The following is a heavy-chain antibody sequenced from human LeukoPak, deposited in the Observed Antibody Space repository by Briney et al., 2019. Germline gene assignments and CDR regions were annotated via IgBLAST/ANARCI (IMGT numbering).Heavy chain of an antibody. V-gene: IGHV4-34*01. CDR1: GGSFSGYY. Sequence: KPSETLSLTCAVCGGSFSGYYWSWLRQPPGKGLEWIGEINHSGSTNYNPSLKSRVTISVDMSKNQFSLKLSSVTAADTAVYYCARAYKKQLCFSCWGQGTLVTVSS. CDR2: INHSGST. D-gene: IGHD5-18*01. J-gene: IGHJ4*02. CDR3: ARAYKKQLCFSC.